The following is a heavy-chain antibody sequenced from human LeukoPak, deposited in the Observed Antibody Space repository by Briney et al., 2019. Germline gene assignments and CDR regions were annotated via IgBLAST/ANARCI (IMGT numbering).Heavy chain of an antibody. CDR1: GFAFSSFD. CDR3: ARDRFGERTFEK. Sequence: GGSLRLSCAASGFAFSSFDILWVRQSPRKGLGWVARILTNGDTDYGASVEGRFTISRENAKSYVYLQMNSLRDGDTAVYYCARDRFGERTFEKWGQGTMVTVSS. D-gene: IGHD3-10*01. J-gene: IGHJ3*02. CDR2: ILTNGDT. V-gene: IGHV3-13*01.